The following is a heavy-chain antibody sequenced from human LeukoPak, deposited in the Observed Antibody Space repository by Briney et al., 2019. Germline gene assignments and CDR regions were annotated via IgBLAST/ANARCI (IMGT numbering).Heavy chain of an antibody. V-gene: IGHV4-59*01. D-gene: IGHD1-26*01. Sequence: SETLSLTCTVSSGSITGYYWSWIRQPPGKGLEWIGYVYATGTTNYNPSLKTRATISVDTSKNQFSLKLSSVTAADTAVYYCARDPVGATDYWGQGTLVTVSS. CDR2: VYATGTT. CDR3: ARDPVGATDY. J-gene: IGHJ4*02. CDR1: SGSITGYY.